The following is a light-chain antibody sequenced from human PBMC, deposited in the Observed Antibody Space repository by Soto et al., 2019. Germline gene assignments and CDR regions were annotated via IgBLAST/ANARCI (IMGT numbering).Light chain of an antibody. Sequence: DIQMTQSPSSLSASVGDRVTITCRASQGIIDYLAWYQQKPGKPPKLLIYGASTLQSGVPSRFSGSGAGTDFSLTISSLQPEDVATYYCQKYDSAPQSFGRGTKVEI. CDR1: QGIIDY. V-gene: IGKV1-27*01. CDR2: GAS. J-gene: IGKJ1*01. CDR3: QKYDSAPQS.